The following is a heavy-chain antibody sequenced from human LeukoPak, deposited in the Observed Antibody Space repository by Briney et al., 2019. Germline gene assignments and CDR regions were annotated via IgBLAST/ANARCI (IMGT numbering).Heavy chain of an antibody. J-gene: IGHJ4*02. CDR1: GFTFNTYSA. Sequence: ASVKVSCKASGFTFNTYSAVQWVRQARGQRLEWIGWIVVGSGHTNYAQKFQERVTITRDMSTSTAYMELNSLRSEDTAVYYCAADRPNYDYWGQGTLVTVSS. D-gene: IGHD5-24*01. V-gene: IGHV1-58*01. CDR3: AADRPNYDY. CDR2: IVVGSGHT.